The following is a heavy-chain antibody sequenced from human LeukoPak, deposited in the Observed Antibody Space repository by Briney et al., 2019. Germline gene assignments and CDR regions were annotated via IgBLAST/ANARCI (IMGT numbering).Heavy chain of an antibody. CDR3: ARGHDKSGSFDY. V-gene: IGHV1-69*04. J-gene: IGHJ4*02. Sequence: ASVKVSCKASGGTCSSYAISWVRQAPGQGLQWMGRIIPYLAIRNYAQKFQGRVTITADKSTGTAYMELSSLGSEDTAVYYCARGHDKSGSFDYWGQGTLVTVSS. CDR1: GGTCSSYA. CDR2: IIPYLAIR. D-gene: IGHD3-22*01.